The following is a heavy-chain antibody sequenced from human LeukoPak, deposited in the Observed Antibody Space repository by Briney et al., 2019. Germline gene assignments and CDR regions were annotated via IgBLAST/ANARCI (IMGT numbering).Heavy chain of an antibody. CDR3: ARLADSSGYYLIYYFDY. CDR2: INPNSGGT. CDR1: GYTFTGYY. J-gene: IGHJ4*02. V-gene: IGHV1-2*02. Sequence: VKVSCKASGYTFTGYYMHWVRQAPGQGLEWMGWINPNSGGTNYAQKFQGRVTMTRDTSISTAYMELSRLRSDDTAVYYCARLADSSGYYLIYYFDYWGQGTLVTVSS. D-gene: IGHD3-22*01.